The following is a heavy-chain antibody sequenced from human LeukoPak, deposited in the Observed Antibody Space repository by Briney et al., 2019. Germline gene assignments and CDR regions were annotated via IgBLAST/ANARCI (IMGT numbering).Heavy chain of an antibody. CDR3: ASIRGTFGY. D-gene: IGHD1-26*01. CDR1: GFTFSDHF. V-gene: IGHV3-72*01. J-gene: IGHJ4*02. Sequence: PGGSLRLSCAASGFTFSDHFLDWVRQAPGKGLEWVCRTRNKANSYITAYAAPVKVSFTISRDDSKNSLYLQMSSLKTDDTSMYYCASIRGTFGYWGQGTLVTVSS. CDR2: TRNKANSYIT.